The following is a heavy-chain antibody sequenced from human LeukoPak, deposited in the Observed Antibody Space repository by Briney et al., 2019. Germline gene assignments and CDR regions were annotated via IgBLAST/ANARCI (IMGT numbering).Heavy chain of an antibody. D-gene: IGHD4-17*01. CDR1: GFTFDDYA. V-gene: IGHV3-9*03. J-gene: IGHJ4*02. CDR2: ISWNSGSI. Sequence: GGSLRLSCAASGFTFDDYAMHWVRQAPGKGLEWVSGISWNSGSIGYADSVKGRFTISRDNAKNSLYLQMNSLRAEDMALYYCAKDILTTVTTGYFDYWGQGTLVTVS. CDR3: AKDILTTVTTGYFDY.